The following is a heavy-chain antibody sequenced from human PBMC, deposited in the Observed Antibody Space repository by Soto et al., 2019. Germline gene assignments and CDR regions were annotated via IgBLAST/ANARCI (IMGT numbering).Heavy chain of an antibody. D-gene: IGHD2-2*01. Sequence: EVQLLESGGGLVQPGGSLRLSCAASGFTFSSYAMSWVPQAPGKGLEWVSAISGSGGSTYYADSVKGRFTISRDNSKNTLYLQMNSLRAEDTAVNYCAKVARGIIVVVPAASAEYYFDYWGQGTLVTVSS. CDR2: ISGSGGST. CDR3: AKVARGIIVVVPAASAEYYFDY. V-gene: IGHV3-23*01. CDR1: GFTFSSYA. J-gene: IGHJ4*02.